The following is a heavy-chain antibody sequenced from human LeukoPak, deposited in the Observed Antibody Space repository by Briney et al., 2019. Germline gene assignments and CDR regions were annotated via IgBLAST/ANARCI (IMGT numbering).Heavy chain of an antibody. D-gene: IGHD3-10*01. CDR1: GGTFSSYA. CDR3: ARDSGAAHGMDV. J-gene: IGHJ6*04. CDR2: IIPIFGTA. Sequence: SVKASCKASGGTFSSYAMSWVSQARGQGLEWMGGIIPIFGTANYAQKFQGRVTITADESMSTAYMELSSLRSEDTAVYYCARDSGAAHGMDVWGKGTTVTVSS. V-gene: IGHV1-69*13.